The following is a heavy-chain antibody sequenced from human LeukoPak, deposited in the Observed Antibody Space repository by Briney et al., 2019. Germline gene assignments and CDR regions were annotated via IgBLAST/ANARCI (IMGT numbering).Heavy chain of an antibody. D-gene: IGHD3-22*01. CDR2: ISGSGGST. V-gene: IGHV3-23*01. CDR1: GFTFSSYA. J-gene: IGHJ3*02. Sequence: GGSLRLSCAASGFTFSSYAMSWVRQAPGKGVEWVSAISGSGGSTYYADSVKGRFTISRDNSKNTLYLQMNSLRAEDTAVYYCAKVSSGYSAFDIWGQGTMVTVSS. CDR3: AKVSSGYSAFDI.